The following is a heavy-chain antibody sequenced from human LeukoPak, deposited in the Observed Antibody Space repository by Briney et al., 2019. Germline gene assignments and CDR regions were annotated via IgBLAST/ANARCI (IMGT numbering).Heavy chain of an antibody. D-gene: IGHD6-13*01. Sequence: SETLSLTCTVSGGSIRSYYWSWIRQSAGKGLEWIGRFYSSVGTNYNPSLESRVTMSVDTSRNLFYLNLTSVTAADTAVYFCVREKLYTSSWGFQHWGQGALVTVSS. CDR3: VREKLYTSSWGFQH. CDR2: FYSSVGT. V-gene: IGHV4-4*07. CDR1: GGSIRSYY. J-gene: IGHJ1*01.